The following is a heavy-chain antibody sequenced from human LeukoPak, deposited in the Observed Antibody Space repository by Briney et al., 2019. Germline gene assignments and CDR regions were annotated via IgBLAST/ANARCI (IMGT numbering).Heavy chain of an antibody. Sequence: SGKVSCKASGGTFSSYAISWVRQAPGQGLEWMGGIIPIFGTANYAQKFQGRVTITADKSTSTAYMELSSLRSEDTAVYYCARVRSLQATVASFDPWGQGTLVTVSS. J-gene: IGHJ5*02. V-gene: IGHV1-69*06. CDR1: GGTFSSYA. CDR2: IIPIFGTA. D-gene: IGHD4-23*01. CDR3: ARVRSLQATVASFDP.